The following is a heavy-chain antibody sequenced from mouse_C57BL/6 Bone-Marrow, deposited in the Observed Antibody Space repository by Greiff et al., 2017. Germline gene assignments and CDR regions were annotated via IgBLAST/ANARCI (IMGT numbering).Heavy chain of an antibody. Sequence: QVQLQQPGAELVQPGASVKLSCKASGYTFTSYWMHWVKQRPGQGLEWIGMIHPNSGSTNYNEKFKSKATLTVDKSSSTAYLQLSNLTSEDSAVYYCAVYYDYDGFAYWGQGTLVTVSA. CDR3: AVYYDYDGFAY. D-gene: IGHD2-4*01. J-gene: IGHJ3*01. CDR1: GYTFTSYW. CDR2: IHPNSGST. V-gene: IGHV1-64*01.